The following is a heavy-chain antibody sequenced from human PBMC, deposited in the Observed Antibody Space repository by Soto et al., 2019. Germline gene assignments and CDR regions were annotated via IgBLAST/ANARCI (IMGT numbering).Heavy chain of an antibody. V-gene: IGHV5-51*01. CDR3: ARAYYYDSSGYPDD. Sequence: PGESLKISCKGSGYSFTTYWIGWVRQMPGKGLDWMGIIYPGDSDTRYSPSFQGQVTISADKSISTAYLQWSSLKASDTAIYYCARAYYYDSSGYPDDWGQGTLVTVSS. CDR1: GYSFTTYW. J-gene: IGHJ4*02. D-gene: IGHD3-22*01. CDR2: IYPGDSDT.